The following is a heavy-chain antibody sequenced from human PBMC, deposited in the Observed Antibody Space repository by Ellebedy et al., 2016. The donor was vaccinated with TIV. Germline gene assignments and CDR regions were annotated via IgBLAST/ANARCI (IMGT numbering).Heavy chain of an antibody. V-gene: IGHV3-7*03. D-gene: IGHD3-10*01. CDR1: GFSLSSFW. J-gene: IGHJ4*02. Sequence: GESLKISCAASGFSLSSFWMSWVRQAPGKGLESVANINHAGSETYYVDSVKGRFTISRDNAKNSLYLQMDSLRAEDTAVYFCARAPRGGTDHWGQGTLVTVSS. CDR3: ARAPRGGTDH. CDR2: INHAGSET.